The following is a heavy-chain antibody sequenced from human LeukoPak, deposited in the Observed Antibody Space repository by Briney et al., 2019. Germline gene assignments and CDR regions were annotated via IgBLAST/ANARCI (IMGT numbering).Heavy chain of an antibody. CDR2: INPNSGGT. V-gene: IGHV1-2*02. CDR1: GYTFTGYY. Sequence: ASVKVSCKASGYTFTGYYMHWVRQAPGQGLEWMGWINPNSGGTNYAQKFQGRVTMTRDTSISTAYMELSRLRSDDTAVYYCARAHGRIVGATGYYYYYMDVWGKGTTATVSS. J-gene: IGHJ6*03. D-gene: IGHD1-26*01. CDR3: ARAHGRIVGATGYYYYYMDV.